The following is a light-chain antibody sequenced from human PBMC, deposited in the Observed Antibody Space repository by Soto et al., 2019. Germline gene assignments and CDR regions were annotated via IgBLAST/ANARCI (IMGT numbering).Light chain of an antibody. CDR3: QSDDTNLRGV. J-gene: IGLJ1*01. CDR1: SSNIGAGYD. CDR2: ANN. Sequence: QSVLTQPPSVSGAPGQRVTISCTGSSSNIGAGYDVHWYQQFPGTAPKLLIYANNNRPSGVPDRFSASKSGTSASLAITGLQADDEADYYCQSDDTNLRGVFGTGTKLTV. V-gene: IGLV1-40*01.